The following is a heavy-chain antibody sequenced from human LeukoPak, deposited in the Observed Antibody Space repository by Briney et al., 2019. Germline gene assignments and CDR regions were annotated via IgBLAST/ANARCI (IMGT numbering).Heavy chain of an antibody. CDR1: GGSVSSGSYY. CDR3: ARGRTGYSSGWDHIDY. V-gene: IGHV4-61*01. D-gene: IGHD6-19*01. Sequence: PSETLSLTCTVSGGSVSSGSYYWSWIRQPPGKGLEWIGYIYYSGSTNYNPSLKSRVTISVDTSKNQFSLKLSSVTAADTAVYYCARGRTGYSSGWDHIDYWGQGTLVTVSS. J-gene: IGHJ4*02. CDR2: IYYSGST.